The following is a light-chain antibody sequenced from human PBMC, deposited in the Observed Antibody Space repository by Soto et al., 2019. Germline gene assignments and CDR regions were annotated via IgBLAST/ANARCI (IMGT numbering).Light chain of an antibody. CDR2: GAS. Sequence: EIVLTQSPGTLSLSPGERATLSCRASQSVSSSYLAWYQQKPGQAPRLLIYGASSRATGIPDRFSGSGSGTEFTLTISRLEPEDFAVYYCHQYGSSPPCTFGQGTKLEIK. CDR3: HQYGSSPPCT. CDR1: QSVSSSY. V-gene: IGKV3-20*01. J-gene: IGKJ2*02.